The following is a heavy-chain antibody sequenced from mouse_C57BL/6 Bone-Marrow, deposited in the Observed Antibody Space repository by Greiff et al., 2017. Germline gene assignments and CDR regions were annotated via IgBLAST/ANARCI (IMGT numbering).Heavy chain of an antibody. J-gene: IGHJ1*03. CDR1: GYTFTSYG. CDR2: LFPRSGNT. Sequence: VQLQQSGAELARPGASVKLSCKASGYTFTSYGISWVKQRTGQGLEWIGELFPRSGNTHYNEKFKGKATLTADTSSSTAYVELRRLTSEDSAVYVCARSDYCGRGYWDFDVWGTGTTVTVSS. V-gene: IGHV1-81*01. CDR3: ARSDYCGRGYWDFDV. D-gene: IGHD1-1*01.